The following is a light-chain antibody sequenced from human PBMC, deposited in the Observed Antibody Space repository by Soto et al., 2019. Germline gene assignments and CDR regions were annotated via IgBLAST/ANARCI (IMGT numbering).Light chain of an antibody. CDR3: QQVDSYPIT. CDR1: QGISSY. CDR2: AAS. V-gene: IGKV1-9*01. J-gene: IGKJ5*01. Sequence: DIQLTQSPSFLSASVGDRVTITCRASQGISSYLAWYQQKPGKAPNLLIYAASTLQSGVPSRFSGIGSGTEFPLTISSLQPEDFATYYCQQVDSYPITFGQGTRLEIK.